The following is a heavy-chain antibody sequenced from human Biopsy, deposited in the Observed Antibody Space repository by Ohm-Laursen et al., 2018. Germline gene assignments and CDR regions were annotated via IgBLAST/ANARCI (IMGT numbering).Heavy chain of an antibody. Sequence: SETLSLTCAVDGGSFSGYDWTWIRQPPGKGLERVGEFSHTGTTIYNPSLKSRLTISVDKSKNHFSLRLISVTAADTATYFCARGPYGDNAGAFDVWGQGTVVTVSS. CDR2: FSHTGTT. V-gene: IGHV4-34*01. D-gene: IGHD4/OR15-4a*01. CDR1: GGSFSGYD. J-gene: IGHJ3*01. CDR3: ARGPYGDNAGAFDV.